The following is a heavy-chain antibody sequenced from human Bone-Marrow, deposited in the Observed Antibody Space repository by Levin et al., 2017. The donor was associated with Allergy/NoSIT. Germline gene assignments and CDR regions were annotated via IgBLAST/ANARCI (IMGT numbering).Heavy chain of an antibody. CDR2: IYYSGST. D-gene: IGHD2-21*02. CDR3: ASEYCGGDCYSYSGPSNFDY. CDR1: GGSISSGDYY. Sequence: SETLSLTCTVSGGSISSGDYYWSWIRQPPGKGLEWIGYIYYSGSTYYNPSLKSRVTISVDTSKNQFSLKLSSVTAADTAVYYCASEYCGGDCYSYSGPSNFDYWGQGTLVTVSS. V-gene: IGHV4-30-4*01. J-gene: IGHJ4*02.